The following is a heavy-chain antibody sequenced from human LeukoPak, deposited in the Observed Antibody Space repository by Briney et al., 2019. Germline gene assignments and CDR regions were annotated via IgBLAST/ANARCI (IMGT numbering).Heavy chain of an antibody. CDR3: ARGGVAKLGPLDL. CDR2: INPNSGGT. CDR1: GYTFTGYY. D-gene: IGHD7-27*01. J-gene: IGHJ5*02. V-gene: IGHV1-2*02. Sequence: GASVKVTCKASGYTFTGYYMHWVRQAPGQGLEWMGWINPNSGGTNYAQKFQGRVTMTRDTSISTAYMELSRLRSEGTAVYYCARGGVAKLGPLDLWGQGTLVTVSS.